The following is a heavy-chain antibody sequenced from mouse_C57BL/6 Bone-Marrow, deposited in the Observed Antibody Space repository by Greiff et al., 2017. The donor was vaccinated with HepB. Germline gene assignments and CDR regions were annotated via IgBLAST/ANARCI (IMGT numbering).Heavy chain of an antibody. J-gene: IGHJ1*03. Sequence: QVQLKQPGAELVKPGASVKLSCKASGYTFTSYWMHWVKQRPGRGLEWIGRIDPNSGGTKYNEKFKSKATLTVDKPSSTAYMQLSSLTSEDSAVYYCARSRECYPWYFDVWGTGTTVTVSS. CDR2: IDPNSGGT. V-gene: IGHV1-72*01. CDR3: ARSRECYPWYFDV. CDR1: GYTFTSYW.